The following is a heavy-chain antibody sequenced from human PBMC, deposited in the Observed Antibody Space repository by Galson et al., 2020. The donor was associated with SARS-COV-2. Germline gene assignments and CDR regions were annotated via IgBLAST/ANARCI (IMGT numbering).Heavy chain of an antibody. D-gene: IGHD2-2*01. V-gene: IGHV3-48*02. CDR1: GFTFSSYR. CDR2: ISSSSTI. CDR3: ARDRVYCSSDRCYSGDFYYGMDV. Sequence: GGSLRLSCAASGFTFSSYRMNWVRQPPRKGPEWVSYISSSSTIYYVDSVTGRFTISRDNAKNSLYLQMNRLRDEDTAVYVCARDRVYCSSDRCYSGDFYYGMDVWGQGTTVTVSS. J-gene: IGHJ6*02.